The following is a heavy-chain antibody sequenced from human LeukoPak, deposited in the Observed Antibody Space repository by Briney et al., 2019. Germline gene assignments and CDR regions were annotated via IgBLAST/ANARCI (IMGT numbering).Heavy chain of an antibody. J-gene: IGHJ4*02. CDR3: ARFGSGSYLY. CDR2: ISSSSSTI. D-gene: IGHD3-10*01. CDR1: GFTSSSYS. V-gene: IGHV3-48*01. Sequence: HSGGSLRLSCAASGFTSSSYSMNWVRQAPGKGLEWVSYISSSSSTIYYADSVKGRFTISRDNAKNSLYLQMNSLRAEDTAVYYCARFGSGSYLYWGQGTLVTVSS.